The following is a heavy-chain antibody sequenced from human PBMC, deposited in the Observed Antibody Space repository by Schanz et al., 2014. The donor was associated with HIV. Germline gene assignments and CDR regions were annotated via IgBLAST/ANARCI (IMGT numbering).Heavy chain of an antibody. CDR3: AKMARSVAANTNFDY. J-gene: IGHJ4*02. CDR2: MNPNSGNT. V-gene: IGHV1-8*01. D-gene: IGHD6-19*01. Sequence: QVQLVQSGAEVKKPGASVKVSCKASGYTFTRYDINWVRQATGQGLEWMGWMNPNSGNTGYAQKFQGRVTMTRNTSINTAYMELSSLRSEDTAVYYCAKMARSVAANTNFDYWGQGTLVTVSS. CDR1: GYTFTRYD.